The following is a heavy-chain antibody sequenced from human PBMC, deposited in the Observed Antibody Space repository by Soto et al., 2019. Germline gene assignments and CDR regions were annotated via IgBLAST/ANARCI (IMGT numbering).Heavy chain of an antibody. CDR3: AKDVKEEQLVSNYYYYYTDV. CDR1: GFTFSSYG. V-gene: IGHV3-30*18. CDR2: ISYDGSNK. Sequence: QVQLVESGGGVVQPGRSLRLSCAASGFTFSSYGMHWVRQAPGKGLEWVAVISYDGSNKYYADSVKGRFTIFRDNSKNPTHLQMSSLRAEDTAVYYCAKDVKEEQLVSNYYYYYTDVWGKGTTVTLSS. J-gene: IGHJ6*03. D-gene: IGHD6-13*01.